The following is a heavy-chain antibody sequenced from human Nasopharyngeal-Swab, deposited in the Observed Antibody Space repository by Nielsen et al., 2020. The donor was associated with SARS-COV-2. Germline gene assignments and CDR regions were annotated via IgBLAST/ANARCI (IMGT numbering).Heavy chain of an antibody. V-gene: IGHV3-30*03. Sequence: GGSLRLSCAASGFTFSSYAMDWIRQAPGRGLEWVAIISYDGSDIFYADSVKGRFTISRDNSKNTLYLQMNSLRAEDTAVYFYATGGDVNYFDYWGQGTLVTVSS. CDR1: GFTFSSYA. CDR3: ATGGDVNYFDY. J-gene: IGHJ4*02. D-gene: IGHD3-10*01. CDR2: ISYDGSDI.